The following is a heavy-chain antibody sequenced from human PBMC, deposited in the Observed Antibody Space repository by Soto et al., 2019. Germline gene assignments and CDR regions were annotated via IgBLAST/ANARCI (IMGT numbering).Heavy chain of an antibody. V-gene: IGHV1-8*01. Sequence: ASVKVSCKASGYTFTSYDINWVRQATGQGLEWMGWMNPNSGNTGYAQKFQGRVTMTRNTSISTAYMELSSLRSEDTAVYYCARGDFLCSGGSCYHDYYMDVWGKGTTVTVSS. CDR3: ARGDFLCSGGSCYHDYYMDV. CDR1: GYTFTSYD. CDR2: MNPNSGNT. D-gene: IGHD2-15*01. J-gene: IGHJ6*03.